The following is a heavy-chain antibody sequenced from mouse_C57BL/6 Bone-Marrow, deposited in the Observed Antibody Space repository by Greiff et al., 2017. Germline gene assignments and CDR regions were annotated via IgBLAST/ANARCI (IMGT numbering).Heavy chain of an antibody. D-gene: IGHD2-2*01. J-gene: IGHJ2*01. CDR2: INPYNGAT. Sequence: LVESGPELVKPGDSVKISCKASGYSFTGYFMNWVMQSHGKSLEWIGRINPYNGATFYNQKFKGKATLTVDKSSSTAHMELRSLTSEDAAVYYSGRRWFFDYWDQGTTLTVTS. CDR1: GYSFTGYF. V-gene: IGHV1-20*01. CDR3: GRRWFFDY.